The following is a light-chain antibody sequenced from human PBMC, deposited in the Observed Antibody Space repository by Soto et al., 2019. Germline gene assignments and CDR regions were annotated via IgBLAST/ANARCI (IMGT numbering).Light chain of an antibody. J-gene: IGKJ1*01. Sequence: AIRMTQSPSSLSASTGDRVTITCRASQGISSYLAWYQQKPGKAPKLLIYAASTLQSGVPSRFSGSGSGTDFTLTFSCLQSEDFATYYCRQYYNYPRTFGQGTKVEIK. CDR2: AAS. CDR1: QGISSY. V-gene: IGKV1-8*01. CDR3: RQYYNYPRT.